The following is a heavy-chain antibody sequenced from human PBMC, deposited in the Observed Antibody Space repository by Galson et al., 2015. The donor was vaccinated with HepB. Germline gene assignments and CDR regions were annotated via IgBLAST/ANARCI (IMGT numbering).Heavy chain of an antibody. V-gene: IGHV3-23*01. J-gene: IGHJ4*02. Sequence: SLRLSCAASGFTLNTYAMNWVRQAPGKGLEWVSGISGTGYSTYYADSMKGRFTISTDNSKNTMYLQMSSLRAEDTAIYYCARDGYNWVAFDSWGQGILVTVSS. CDR2: ISGTGYST. CDR3: ARDGYNWVAFDS. D-gene: IGHD1-1*01. CDR1: GFTLNTYA.